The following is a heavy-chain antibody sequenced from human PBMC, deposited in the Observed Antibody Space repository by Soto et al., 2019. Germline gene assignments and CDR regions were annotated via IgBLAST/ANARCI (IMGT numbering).Heavy chain of an antibody. CDR2: IYYSGST. CDR3: ASIAAAGTADV. Sequence: SETLSLTCTVSGGSISSYYWSWIRQPPGKGLEWIGYIYYSGSTNYNPSLKSRVTISVDTSKNQFSLKLSSVTAADTAVYYCASIAAAGTADVWGKGTTVTVSS. CDR1: GGSISSYY. V-gene: IGHV4-59*08. J-gene: IGHJ6*04. D-gene: IGHD6-13*01.